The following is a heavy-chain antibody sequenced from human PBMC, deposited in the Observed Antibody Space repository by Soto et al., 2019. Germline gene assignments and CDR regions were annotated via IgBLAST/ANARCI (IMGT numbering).Heavy chain of an antibody. J-gene: IGHJ4*02. CDR3: ARGGKRSGGDFDY. V-gene: IGHV4-31*03. D-gene: IGHD6-19*01. CDR1: GGSISSGGYY. CDR2: IYYSGST. Sequence: QVQLQESGPGLVKPSQTLSLTCTVSGGSISSGGYYWSWIRQHPGEGREWIVYIYYSGSTYYNPYLKRRVTITVDTSKNISTLKMSTVTAADTAVYYCARGGKRSGGDFDYWGQGTLVTDSS.